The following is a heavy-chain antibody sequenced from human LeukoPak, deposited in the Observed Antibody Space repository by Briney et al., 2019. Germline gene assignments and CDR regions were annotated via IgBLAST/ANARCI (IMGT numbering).Heavy chain of an antibody. D-gene: IGHD2/OR15-2a*01. CDR1: GGIFSSYA. CDR3: ARQSACRNGIDF. V-gene: IGHV1-69*13. Sequence: SVKVSCKASGGIFSSYAIRWVRQAPGQGLEWMGGIIPIFGTANYAQKFQGRVTITADESTSTAYMELSSLRSEDTAVYYCARQSACRNGIDFWGQGTTVTVSS. J-gene: IGHJ6*02. CDR2: IIPIFGTA.